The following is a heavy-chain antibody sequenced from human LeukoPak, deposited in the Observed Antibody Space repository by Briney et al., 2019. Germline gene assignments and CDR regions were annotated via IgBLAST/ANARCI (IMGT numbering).Heavy chain of an antibody. V-gene: IGHV4-39*07. CDR2: IYSSGST. CDR1: GGSISSSSYS. CDR3: ATGEWKIDL. J-gene: IGHJ2*01. Sequence: PSETLSLTGSVFGGSISSSSYSWGGIRPPPGKRRGGIGSIYSSGSTYDSPSLKRRVTISVDTSKNHISLKLTSVTAADPAVYYCATGEWKIDL. D-gene: IGHD3-3*01.